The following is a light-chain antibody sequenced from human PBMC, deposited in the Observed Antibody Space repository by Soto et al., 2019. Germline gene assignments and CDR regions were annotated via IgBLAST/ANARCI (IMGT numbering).Light chain of an antibody. V-gene: IGKV3D-20*01. J-gene: IGKJ1*01. Sequence: EIVLNQSPATLSLYPGERATLYCGASQSVSTNYLAWYQQKPGLAPRLLIYDAYSRATGISDRFSGSGSGTDFILTITRLEPEDFAVYYCQQYMTFGQGTKVDI. CDR3: QQYMT. CDR1: QSVSTNY. CDR2: DAY.